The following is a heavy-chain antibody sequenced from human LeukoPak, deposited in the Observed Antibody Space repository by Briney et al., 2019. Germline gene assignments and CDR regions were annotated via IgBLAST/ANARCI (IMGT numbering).Heavy chain of an antibody. Sequence: GGSLRLSCAASGFTFDDYAMHWVRQAPGKGLEWVSGISWNSGSIGYADSVKGRFTISRDNAKNSLYLQMNSLRAEDTAVYYCARTYSSGWYYYWGQGTLVTVSS. D-gene: IGHD6-19*01. V-gene: IGHV3-9*01. CDR2: ISWNSGSI. J-gene: IGHJ4*02. CDR1: GFTFDDYA. CDR3: ARTYSSGWYYY.